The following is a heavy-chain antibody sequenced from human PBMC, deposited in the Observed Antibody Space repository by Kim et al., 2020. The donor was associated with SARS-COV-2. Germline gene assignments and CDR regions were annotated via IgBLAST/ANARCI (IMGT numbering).Heavy chain of an antibody. V-gene: IGHV3-30*01. D-gene: IGHD6-19*01. CDR3: ASIYSSGWYIGAFDI. Sequence: DSVKGRFTISRDNSKNTLYLQMNSLRAEDTAVYYCASIYSSGWYIGAFDIWGQGTMVTVSS. J-gene: IGHJ3*02.